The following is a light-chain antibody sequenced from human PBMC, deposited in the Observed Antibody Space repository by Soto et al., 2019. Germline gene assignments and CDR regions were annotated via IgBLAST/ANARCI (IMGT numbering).Light chain of an antibody. CDR1: QSISTY. CDR3: QQNYSPPWT. V-gene: IGKV1-39*01. CDR2: SAS. Sequence: DIQMTQSPSSLSASVGDRVTITCRARQSISTYLNWYQQKPGKAPEFLIYSASSLQSGVTSRFSGRGSGTDITLTINSLQPEDFGTYYCQQNYSPPWTFGQGTKVEIK. J-gene: IGKJ1*01.